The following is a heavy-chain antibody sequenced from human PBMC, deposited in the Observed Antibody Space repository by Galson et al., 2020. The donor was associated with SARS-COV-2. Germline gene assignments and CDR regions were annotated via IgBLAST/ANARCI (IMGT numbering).Heavy chain of an antibody. J-gene: IGHJ4*02. Sequence: GGSLSLSCAASGFTFSSYGMHWVRQAPGKGLEWVAVIWYDGSNKYYADSVKGRFTISRDNSKNTLYLQMNSLRAEATAVYYCARDHGIAAAGRDYWGQGTLVTVSS. V-gene: IGHV3-33*01. D-gene: IGHD6-13*01. CDR2: IWYDGSNK. CDR3: ARDHGIAAAGRDY. CDR1: GFTFSSYG.